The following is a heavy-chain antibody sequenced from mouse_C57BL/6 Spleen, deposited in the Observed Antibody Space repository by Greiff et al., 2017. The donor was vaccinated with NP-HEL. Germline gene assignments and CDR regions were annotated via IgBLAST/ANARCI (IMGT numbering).Heavy chain of an antibody. Sequence: EVMLVESGGGLVKPGGSLKLSCAASGFTFSSYAMSWVRQTPEKRLEWVATISDGGSYTYYPDNVKGRFTISRDNAKNNLYLQMSHLKSEDTAMYYCAVTHAMDYWGQGTSVTVSS. CDR1: GFTFSSYA. V-gene: IGHV5-4*03. CDR3: AVTHAMDY. D-gene: IGHD2-2*01. J-gene: IGHJ4*01. CDR2: ISDGGSYT.